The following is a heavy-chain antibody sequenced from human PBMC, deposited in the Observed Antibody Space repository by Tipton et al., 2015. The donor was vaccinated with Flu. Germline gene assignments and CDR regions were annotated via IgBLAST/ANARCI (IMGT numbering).Heavy chain of an antibody. D-gene: IGHD1-26*01. J-gene: IGHJ4*02. CDR2: IYYSGST. Sequence: LSLTCTVSGGSISSSSYYLGWIRQPQGKGLEWIGSIYYSGSTYYNPSLKSRVTISVDTSKNQFSLKLSSVTAADTAVYYCARAHIVGAASGFDYWGQGTLVTVSS. V-gene: IGHV4-39*07. CDR3: ARAHIVGAASGFDY. CDR1: GGSISSSSYY.